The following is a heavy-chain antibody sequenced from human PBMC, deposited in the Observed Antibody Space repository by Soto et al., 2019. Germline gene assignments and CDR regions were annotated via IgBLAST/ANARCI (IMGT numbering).Heavy chain of an antibody. V-gene: IGHV3-33*01. J-gene: IGHJ5*02. CDR2: IWYDGSNK. Sequence: GWSLRLSCAASGFTFSSYGMHWVRQAPGKGLEWVAVIWYDGSNKYYADSVKGRFTISRDNSKNTLYLQMNSLRAEDTAVYYCAREGSPYYDSSKNWFDPWGQGTLVTAPQ. CDR3: AREGSPYYDSSKNWFDP. D-gene: IGHD3-22*01. CDR1: GFTFSSYG.